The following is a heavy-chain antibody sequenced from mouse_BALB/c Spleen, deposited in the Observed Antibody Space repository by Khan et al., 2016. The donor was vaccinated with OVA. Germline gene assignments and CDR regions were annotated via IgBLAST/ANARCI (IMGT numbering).Heavy chain of an antibody. CDR2: SYPGNGDT. Sequence: QVQLKQSGAELVRPGSSVKISCKASGYSFSRSWMNWVKQRPGQGLEWIGQSYPGNGDTNYNEKFKGKVTLTADKSSSTAYMQLNSLTSEDCAIYCCARWRGDGFTYWGHGTLVTVSA. J-gene: IGHJ3*01. CDR1: GYSFSRSW. V-gene: IGHV1-80*01. D-gene: IGHD2-13*01. CDR3: ARWRGDGFTY.